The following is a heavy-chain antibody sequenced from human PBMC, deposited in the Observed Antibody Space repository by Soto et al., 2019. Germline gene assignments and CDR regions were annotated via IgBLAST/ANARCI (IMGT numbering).Heavy chain of an antibody. CDR2: ISSSGSTI. CDR1: GFTFSDYY. CDR3: ARAPRYDFWSGYYITPPAY. V-gene: IGHV3-11*01. J-gene: IGHJ4*02. Sequence: GGSLRLSCAASGFTFSDYYMSWIRQAPGKGLEWVSYISSSGSTIYYADSVKGRFTISRDNAKNSLYLQMNSLRAEDTAVYYCARAPRYDFWSGYYITPPAYWGQGTLVTVSS. D-gene: IGHD3-3*01.